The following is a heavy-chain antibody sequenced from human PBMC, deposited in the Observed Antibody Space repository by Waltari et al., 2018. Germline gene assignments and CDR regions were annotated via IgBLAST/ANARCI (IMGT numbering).Heavy chain of an antibody. CDR2: IYYSGCT. J-gene: IGHJ4*02. CDR3: ARHTGYSSPLGY. V-gene: IGHV4-39*01. Sequence: QLQLPESGPGLVKPSETLYLTCPVSGGAISTSSYYWGRIRQPPGKGLGWIGSIYYSGCTYYSPSLKSRVTISVDTSKNQFSLKLSSVTAADTAVYYCARHTGYSSPLGYWGQGTLVSVSS. CDR1: GGAISTSSYY. D-gene: IGHD6-19*01.